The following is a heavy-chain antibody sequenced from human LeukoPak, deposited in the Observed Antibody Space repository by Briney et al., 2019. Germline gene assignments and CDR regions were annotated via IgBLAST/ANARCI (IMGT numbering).Heavy chain of an antibody. D-gene: IGHD2-2*01. V-gene: IGHV1-69*04. CDR3: ARDWEVVPAAMIYWFDP. J-gene: IGHJ5*02. CDR1: GGTFSSYA. Sequence: EASVKVSCKASGGTFSSYAISWVRQAPGQGLEWMGRIIPILGIANYAQKFQGRVTITADKSTSTAYMELSSLRSEDTAVYYCARDWEVVPAAMIYWFDPWGQGTLVTVSS. CDR2: IIPILGIA.